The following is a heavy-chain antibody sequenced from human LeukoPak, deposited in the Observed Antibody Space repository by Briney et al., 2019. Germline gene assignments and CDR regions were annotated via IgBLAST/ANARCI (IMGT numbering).Heavy chain of an antibody. CDR3: ARRKSDYDSSAFAY. CDR2: ISRSGSVT. V-gene: IGHV3-11*01. J-gene: IGHJ4*02. Sequence: GGSLRLSCAASGFTFSDYYMAWIRQAPGRGLEWVSYISRSGSVTYYADPVKGRFTISRDNAKESLYLQMNTLRAEDTAIYYCARRKSDYDSSAFAYWGQGALVTVSS. D-gene: IGHD3-22*01. CDR1: GFTFSDYY.